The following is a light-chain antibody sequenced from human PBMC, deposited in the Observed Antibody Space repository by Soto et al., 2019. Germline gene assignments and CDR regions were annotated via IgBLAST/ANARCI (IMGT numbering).Light chain of an antibody. CDR2: DAS. Sequence: DIQMTQSPSSLSASVGDRVTITCQASQDVSNYLNWYQQKLGKAPKLLIYDASNLETGVPSRFSGSGSGTYSSFTISSLQPEDFATYYCQQYSNLITFGQGTRLEIK. J-gene: IGKJ5*01. CDR1: QDVSNY. V-gene: IGKV1-33*01. CDR3: QQYSNLIT.